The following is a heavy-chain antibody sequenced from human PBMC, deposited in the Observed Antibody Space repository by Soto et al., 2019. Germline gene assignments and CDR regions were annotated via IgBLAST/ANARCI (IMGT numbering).Heavy chain of an antibody. CDR1: GFTFSSYE. CDR3: ARDARQWLAQIYYYYGMDV. V-gene: IGHV3-48*03. Sequence: EVQLVESGGGLVQPGGSLRLSCAASGFTFSSYEMNWVRQAPGKGLEWVSYISSSGSTIYYADSVKGRFTISRDNAKNSLYLQMNSLRAEDTAVYYCARDARQWLAQIYYYYGMDVWGQGTTVTVSS. CDR2: ISSSGSTI. J-gene: IGHJ6*02. D-gene: IGHD6-19*01.